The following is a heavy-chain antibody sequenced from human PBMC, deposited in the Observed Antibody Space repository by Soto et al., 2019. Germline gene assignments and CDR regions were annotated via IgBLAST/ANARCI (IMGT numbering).Heavy chain of an antibody. V-gene: IGHV4-31*03. CDR3: ARGLGWPGLTYYYGMDV. Sequence: QVQLQESGPGLVKPSQTLSLTCTVSGGSISSGGYYWSWIRQHPGKGLEWIVYIYYSGSTYYNPSLSCRVTLAVDTSKNQFSLKLSSVTAADTAVYYCARGLGWPGLTYYYGMDVWGQGTTVTVSS. D-gene: IGHD6-19*01. CDR2: IYYSGST. CDR1: GGSISSGGYY. J-gene: IGHJ6*02.